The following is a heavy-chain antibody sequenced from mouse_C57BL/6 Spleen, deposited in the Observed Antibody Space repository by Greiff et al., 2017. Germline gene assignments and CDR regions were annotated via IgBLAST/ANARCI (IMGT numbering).Heavy chain of an antibody. CDR2: IWSGGST. Sequence: VQLQQSGPGLVQPSQSLSITCTVSGFSLTSYGVPWVRQSPGKGLEWLGVIWSGGSTDYNAAFISRLSISKDNPKSQVFFKMNSLQAGETAMYYCARNYYNGYYYAMDYWGQGTSVTVSS. CDR1: GFSLTSYG. D-gene: IGHD2-3*01. CDR3: ARNYYNGYYYAMDY. V-gene: IGHV2-2*01. J-gene: IGHJ4*01.